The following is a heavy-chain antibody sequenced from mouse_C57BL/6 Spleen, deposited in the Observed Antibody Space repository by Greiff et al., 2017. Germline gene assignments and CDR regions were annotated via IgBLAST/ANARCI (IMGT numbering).Heavy chain of an antibody. CDR3: ARSTMVTTGYYFDY. Sequence: VQLQQSGPELVKPGASVKISCKASGYTFTDYYMNWVKQSHGKSLEWIGDINPNNGGTSYNQKFKGKATLTVDKSSSTAYMELRSLTSEDSAVYYCARSTMVTTGYYFDYWGQGTTLTVSS. J-gene: IGHJ2*01. CDR1: GYTFTDYY. V-gene: IGHV1-26*01. CDR2: INPNNGGT. D-gene: IGHD2-2*01.